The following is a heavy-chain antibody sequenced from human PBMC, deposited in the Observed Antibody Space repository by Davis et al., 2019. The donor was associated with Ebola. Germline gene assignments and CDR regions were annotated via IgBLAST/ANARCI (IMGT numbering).Heavy chain of an antibody. CDR1: GGSISYYY. J-gene: IGHJ6*02. CDR2: IFYSGTT. V-gene: IGHV4-59*01. Sequence: MPSETLSLTCTVSGGSISYYYWSWIRQPPGKGLEWIGHIFYSGTTNYNPSLKSRVTISVDTSKNQFSLKLTSVTAADTAVYYCARDRYDILTGPKGMDVWGQGTTVTVSS. CDR3: ARDRYDILTGPKGMDV. D-gene: IGHD3-9*01.